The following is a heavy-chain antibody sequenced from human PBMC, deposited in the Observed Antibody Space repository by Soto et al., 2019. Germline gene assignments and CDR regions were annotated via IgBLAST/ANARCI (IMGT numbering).Heavy chain of an antibody. CDR3: ARVGMDIVVVPAVPPLFDY. CDR1: GGSISSYY. D-gene: IGHD2-2*03. J-gene: IGHJ4*02. CDR2: IYYSGST. V-gene: IGHV4-59*01. Sequence: SETLSLTCTVSGGSISSYYWSWIRQPPGKGLEWIGYIYYSGSTNYNPSLKSRVTISVDTSKNQFSLKLSSVTAADTAVYYCARVGMDIVVVPAVPPLFDYWRQRTLVTVSS.